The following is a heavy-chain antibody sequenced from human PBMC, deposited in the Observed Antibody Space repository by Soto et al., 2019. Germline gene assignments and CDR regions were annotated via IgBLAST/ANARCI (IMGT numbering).Heavy chain of an antibody. J-gene: IGHJ4*02. CDR3: AKSMYNWNDGFFDY. V-gene: IGHV3-30*18. CDR1: GFTFSSYG. CDR2: ISYDGINK. Sequence: QVQLVESGGGVVQPGRSLRLSCAASGFTFSSYGMHWVRQAPGKGLEWVAIISYDGINKYYANSVKGRFTISRDNSKNSLYLQMNSLRAVDTAVYYCAKSMYNWNDGFFDYWGQGTLVTVSS. D-gene: IGHD1-1*01.